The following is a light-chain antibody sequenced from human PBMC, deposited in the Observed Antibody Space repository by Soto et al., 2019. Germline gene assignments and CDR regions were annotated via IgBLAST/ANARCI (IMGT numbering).Light chain of an antibody. V-gene: IGKV1-6*02. Sequence: QLTQGQYCRSRSVGDRYNMTCRASQGIRKDLAWYQQKPGKAPKLLIYATSSLQSGVPSRFSGSGSGRDLTLTISSLQPEDFATYHCLQDYNYPRTFGQGTKVDIK. CDR3: LQDYNYPRT. CDR1: QGIRKD. J-gene: IGKJ1*01. CDR2: ATS.